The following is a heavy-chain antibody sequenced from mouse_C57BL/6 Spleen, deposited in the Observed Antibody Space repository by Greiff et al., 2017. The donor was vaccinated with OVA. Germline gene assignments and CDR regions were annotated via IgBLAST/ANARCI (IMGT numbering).Heavy chain of an antibody. CDR3: ARAPTTVVARNYYFDD. CDR2: INPNNGGT. Sequence: EVQLQQSGPELVKPGASVKISCKASGYTFTDYYMNWVKQSHGKSLEWIGDINPNNGGTSYNQKFKGKATLTVDKSSSTAYMELRSLTSEDSAVYYCARAPTTVVARNYYFDDWGQGTTLTVSS. D-gene: IGHD1-1*01. V-gene: IGHV1-26*01. CDR1: GYTFTDYY. J-gene: IGHJ2*01.